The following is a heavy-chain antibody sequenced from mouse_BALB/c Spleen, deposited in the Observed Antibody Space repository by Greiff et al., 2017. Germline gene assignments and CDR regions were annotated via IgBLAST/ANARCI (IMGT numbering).Heavy chain of an antibody. V-gene: IGHV2-9*02. Sequence: VMLVESGPGLVAPSQSLSITCTVSGFSLTSYGVHWVRQPPGKGLEWLGVIWAGGSTNYNSALMSRLSISKDNSKSQVFLKMNSLQTDDTAMYYCAREDYGLAYWGQGTLVTVSA. CDR3: AREDYGLAY. J-gene: IGHJ3*01. D-gene: IGHD1-1*02. CDR2: IWAGGST. CDR1: GFSLTSYG.